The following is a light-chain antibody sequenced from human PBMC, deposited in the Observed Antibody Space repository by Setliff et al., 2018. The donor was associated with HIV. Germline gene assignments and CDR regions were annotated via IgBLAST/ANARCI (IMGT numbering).Light chain of an antibody. Sequence: AVVTQEPSLTVSPGGTVTLTCTSNTGPVTSGYYPNGLQQKPGQPPRPLIYSTSNKYSWTPARFSGSLLGGKAALTLSGVQPEDEAEYWCLLFLGGVYVFGTGTKV. CDR2: STS. CDR1: TGPVTSGYY. J-gene: IGLJ1*01. CDR3: LLFLGGVYV. V-gene: IGLV7-43*01.